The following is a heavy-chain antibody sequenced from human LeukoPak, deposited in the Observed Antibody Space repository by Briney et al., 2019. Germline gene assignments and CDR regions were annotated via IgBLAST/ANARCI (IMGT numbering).Heavy chain of an antibody. V-gene: IGHV4-59*08. CDR1: DVSIENYY. D-gene: IGHD2/OR15-2a*01. CDR3: ARQAVIIPTGMEGPWFDP. CDR2: IYYAGSS. J-gene: IGHJ5*02. Sequence: SETLSLTCTVSDVSIENYYWSWIRQPPGKGLEWIANIYYAGSSNYNPPLKSRVSVSIDASKNQLSLKLTSVTAADTAIYYCARQAVIIPTGMEGPWFDPWGQGTLVAVSS.